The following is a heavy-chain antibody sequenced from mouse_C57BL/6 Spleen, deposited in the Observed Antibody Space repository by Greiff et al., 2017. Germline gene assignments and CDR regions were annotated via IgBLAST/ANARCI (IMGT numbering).Heavy chain of an antibody. D-gene: IGHD2-4*01. V-gene: IGHV1-7*01. CDR1: GYTFTSYW. CDR2: INPSSGYT. J-gene: IGHJ4*01. CDR3: AKYDYDYAMDY. Sequence: QVQLKQSGAELAKPGASVKLSCKASGYTFTSYWMHWVKQRPGQGLEWIGYINPSSGYTKYNQKFKDKATLTADKSSSTAYMQLSSLTYEDSAVYYCAKYDYDYAMDYWGQGTSVTVSS.